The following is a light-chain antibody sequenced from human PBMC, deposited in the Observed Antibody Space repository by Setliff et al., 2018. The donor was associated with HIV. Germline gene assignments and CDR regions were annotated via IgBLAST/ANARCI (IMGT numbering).Light chain of an antibody. V-gene: IGLV2-14*03. Sequence: QSALTQPASVSGSPGQSITISCTGTSSDVGGYNYVSWYQQHPGKAPKLVIYDVAQRPSGGSSRFSGSKSGDTASLTISGLQTEDEADYYCNSYTSSDTYVFGTGTKV. CDR3: NSYTSSDTYV. CDR1: SSDVGGYNY. J-gene: IGLJ1*01. CDR2: DVA.